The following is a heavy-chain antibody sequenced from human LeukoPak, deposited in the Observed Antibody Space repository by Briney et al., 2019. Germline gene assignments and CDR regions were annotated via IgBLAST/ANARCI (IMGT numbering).Heavy chain of an antibody. CDR2: SIPIFGTA. CDR1: GGTFSSYA. V-gene: IGHV1-69*05. J-gene: IGHJ4*02. CDR3: AGGDRWHYDSSGCQY. Sequence: GASVKVSCKASGGTFSSYAISWVRQAPGQGLEWMGRSIPIFGTANYAQQFQGTVTITREESTSTAYMEPSSLRPEDMAVYYWAGGDRWHYDSSGCQYWGQGTLVTVSS. D-gene: IGHD3-22*01.